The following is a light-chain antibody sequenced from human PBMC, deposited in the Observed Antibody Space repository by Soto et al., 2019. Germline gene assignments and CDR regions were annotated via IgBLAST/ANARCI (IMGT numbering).Light chain of an antibody. CDR2: AGP. CDR3: QQANSLPLT. CDR1: QGISSW. Sequence: DIEMTQSPSSVSASVGDRATITCRASQGISSWLAWYQQKPGNAPKLLIYAGPSLQSEVPTRFSGSGSGTDFTLTITSLQPEDFATYYCQQANSLPLTFGGGTKVEIK. J-gene: IGKJ4*02. V-gene: IGKV1-12*01.